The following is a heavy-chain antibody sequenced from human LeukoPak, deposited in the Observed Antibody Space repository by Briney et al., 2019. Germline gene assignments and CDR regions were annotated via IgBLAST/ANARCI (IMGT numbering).Heavy chain of an antibody. CDR2: IYYTGNT. D-gene: IGHD1-1*01. Sequence: SGTLSLTCSVSGDSITGYYWGWIRQPPGKGLEWIGNIYYTGNTYYNSSLKSRVTISLNTSKNYFSLKLNSVTAADTAVYYCARGSTTGTTSYFDPWGQGTLVTVSS. CDR1: GDSITGYY. V-gene: IGHV4-38-2*02. CDR3: ARGSTTGTTSYFDP. J-gene: IGHJ5*02.